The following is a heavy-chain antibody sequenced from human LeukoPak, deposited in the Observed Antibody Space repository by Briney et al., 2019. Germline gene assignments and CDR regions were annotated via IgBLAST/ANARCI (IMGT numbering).Heavy chain of an antibody. CDR1: GGSISSGDYY. J-gene: IGHJ4*02. V-gene: IGHV4-30-4*01. CDR3: ARAARPAGVGHDY. CDR2: IFYSGST. Sequence: SETLSLTCTVSGGSISSGDYYWGWIRQPPGKGLEWFGYIFYSGSTYYNPSLKSRVTISVDTSKNQFSLKLSSVTAADTAVYYCARAARPAGVGHDYWGQGTLVTVSS. D-gene: IGHD6-6*01.